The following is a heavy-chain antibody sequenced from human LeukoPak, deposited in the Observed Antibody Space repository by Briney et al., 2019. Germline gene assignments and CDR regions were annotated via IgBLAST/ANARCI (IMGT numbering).Heavy chain of an antibody. Sequence: SETLSLTRTVSGVSISSGSYYWSWIRQPAGKGLEWIGRIYTSGSTNYNPSLKSRVTISVHTTKNQFSLKLSSVTAADTAVYYCARDGWLRLGAFDIWGQGTMVTVSS. D-gene: IGHD5-12*01. J-gene: IGHJ3*02. CDR3: ARDGWLRLGAFDI. V-gene: IGHV4-61*02. CDR2: IYTSGST. CDR1: GVSISSGSYY.